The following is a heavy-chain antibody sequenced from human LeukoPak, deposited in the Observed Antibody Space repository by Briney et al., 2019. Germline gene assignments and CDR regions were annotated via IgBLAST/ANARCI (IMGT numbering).Heavy chain of an antibody. CDR2: INPNSGGT. Sequence: EASVKVSCKASGYTFTGYYMHWVRQAPGQGLEWMGWINPNSGGTNYAQKFQGRVTMTRDTSISTAYMELSRLRSDDTAVYYCARGVAVAATSLSYWGQGTLVTVSS. D-gene: IGHD6-19*01. J-gene: IGHJ4*02. V-gene: IGHV1-2*02. CDR3: ARGVAVAATSLSY. CDR1: GYTFTGYY.